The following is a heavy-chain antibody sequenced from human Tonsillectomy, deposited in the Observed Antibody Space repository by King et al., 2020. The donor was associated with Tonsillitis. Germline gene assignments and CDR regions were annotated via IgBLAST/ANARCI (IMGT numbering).Heavy chain of an antibody. D-gene: IGHD2-21*01. Sequence: VQLVQSGGGLVQPGGSLRLACAASGFTFNNYAMSWVRQAPGKGLEWVSGISNGGGTSYYADSVKGRFIISRDKSKNTLYLQMNSLRAEDTAVYYCAKDLEDGDYGFSRYFDLWGRGTLVTVSS. CDR2: ISNGGGTS. J-gene: IGHJ2*01. CDR3: AKDLEDGDYGFSRYFDL. CDR1: GFTFNNYA. V-gene: IGHV3-23*04.